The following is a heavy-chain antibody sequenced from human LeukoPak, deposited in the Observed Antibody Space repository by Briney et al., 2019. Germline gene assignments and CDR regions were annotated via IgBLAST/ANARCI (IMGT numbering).Heavy chain of an antibody. CDR3: AKDDSSGWLGYFQH. J-gene: IGHJ1*01. Sequence: GGSLRLSCAASGFTFSSYGMHWVRQAPGKGLEWVAVISYDGSNKYYADSVKGRFTISRDNSKNTLYLQMNSLRAEDTAVCYCAKDDSSGWLGYFQHWGQGTLVTVSS. CDR1: GFTFSSYG. V-gene: IGHV3-30*18. D-gene: IGHD6-19*01. CDR2: ISYDGSNK.